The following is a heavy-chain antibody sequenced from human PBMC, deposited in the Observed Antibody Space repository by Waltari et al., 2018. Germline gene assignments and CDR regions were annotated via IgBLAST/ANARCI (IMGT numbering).Heavy chain of an antibody. J-gene: IGHJ6*02. V-gene: IGHV1-69*04. Sequence: QGQLVQSGPDVKKPGPTVKVSCTASGLTLRRYGVSWVRQAPGQGLEWLGRIIPMLDRIHYEEKFQGRVTISADKSTNTLYMELSTLKSEDTAVYYCARSISILGTALDVWGQGTTVIVSS. CDR1: GLTLRRYG. CDR2: IIPMLDRI. CDR3: ARSISILGTALDV. D-gene: IGHD3-3*02.